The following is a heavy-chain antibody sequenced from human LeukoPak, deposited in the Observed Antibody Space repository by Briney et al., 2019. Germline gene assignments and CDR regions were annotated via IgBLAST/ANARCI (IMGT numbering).Heavy chain of an antibody. D-gene: IGHD3-10*01. V-gene: IGHV3-30-3*01. CDR3: AKGLTMVRGVPDY. Sequence: PGGSLRLSCAASGFTFSSYAMHWVRQAPGKGLEWVAVISYDGSNKYYADSVKGRFTISRDNSKNTLYLQMNSLRAEDTAVYYCAKGLTMVRGVPDYWGQGTLVTVSS. J-gene: IGHJ4*02. CDR1: GFTFSSYA. CDR2: ISYDGSNK.